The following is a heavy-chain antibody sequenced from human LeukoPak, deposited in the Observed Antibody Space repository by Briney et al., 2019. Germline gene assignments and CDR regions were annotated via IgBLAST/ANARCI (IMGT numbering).Heavy chain of an antibody. J-gene: IGHJ1*01. CDR2: ISAYNGNT. V-gene: IGHV1-18*01. CDR1: GYTFTSYG. D-gene: IGHD6-13*01. Sequence: GASVKVSCKASGYTFTSYGISWVRQAPGQGLEWMGWISAYNGNTNYAQKLQGRVTMTTDTSTSTAYMELRSLRSDDTAVYYCARFRRSDSSSWTSAEYFQHWGQGTLVTVSS. CDR3: ARFRRSDSSSWTSAEYFQH.